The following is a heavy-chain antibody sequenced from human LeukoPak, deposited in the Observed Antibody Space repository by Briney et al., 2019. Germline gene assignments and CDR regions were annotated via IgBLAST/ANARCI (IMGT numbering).Heavy chain of an antibody. V-gene: IGHV4-30-2*01. J-gene: IGHJ4*02. CDR2: IYHTGST. D-gene: IGHD4-17*01. CDR1: GGSFSGYS. Sequence: SETLSLTCDVYGGSFSGYSRNWIRQPPGKGLEWIGYIYHTGSTYYNPSLKSRVTISVDMSKNQFSLKLNSVTAADTAVYYCARGPQVTTWDYWGQGTLVTVSS. CDR3: ARGPQVTTWDY.